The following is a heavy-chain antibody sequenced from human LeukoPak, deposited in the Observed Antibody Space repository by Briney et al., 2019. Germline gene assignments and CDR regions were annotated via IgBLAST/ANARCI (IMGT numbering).Heavy chain of an antibody. CDR3: AKVKDSSARSLLSSRDY. V-gene: IGHV3-23*01. CDR1: GFTFSSYA. J-gene: IGHJ4*02. Sequence: GGSLRLSCAASGFTFSSYAMSWVRQAPGKGLEWVSGISGSGGSTSYADSVKGRYTICRDNSKNALYLQMNSLRAEDTDVYYCAKVKDSSARSLLSSRDYWGQGTLVSVSS. CDR2: ISGSGGST. D-gene: IGHD3-22*01.